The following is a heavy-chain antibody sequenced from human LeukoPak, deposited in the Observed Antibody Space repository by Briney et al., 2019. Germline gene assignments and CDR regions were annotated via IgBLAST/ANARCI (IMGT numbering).Heavy chain of an antibody. J-gene: IGHJ4*02. CDR3: ARDRGNCWYRY. V-gene: IGHV3-33*01. Sequence: PGGSLSLSCEASGFTFGNYGVHWVRQAPGKGLEWVSFIWYDGSKKYYADSVKGRFIISRDNSKNTLYLQMNSLRAEDTAVYYCARDRGNCWYRYWGQGTLVTVSS. CDR2: IWYDGSKK. CDR1: GFTFGNYG. D-gene: IGHD6-13*01.